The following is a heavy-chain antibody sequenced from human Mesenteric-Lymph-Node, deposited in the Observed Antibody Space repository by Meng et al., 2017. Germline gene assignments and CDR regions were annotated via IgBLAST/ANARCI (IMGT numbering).Heavy chain of an antibody. J-gene: IGHJ6*02. CDR1: GFTFSSYA. CDR2: ISYDGSNK. D-gene: IGHD6-6*01. Sequence: GESLKISCAASGFTFSSYAMHWVRQAPGKGLEWVAVISYDGSNKYYADSVKGRFTISRDNSKNTLYLQMNSLRAEDTAVYYCAKGVAARPIYYYGMDVWGQGTTVTVSS. V-gene: IGHV3-30*01. CDR3: AKGVAARPIYYYGMDV.